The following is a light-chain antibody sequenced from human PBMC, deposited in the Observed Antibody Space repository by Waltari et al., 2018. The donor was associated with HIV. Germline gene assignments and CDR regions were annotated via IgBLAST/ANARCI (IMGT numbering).Light chain of an antibody. J-gene: IGLJ2*01. CDR1: SANIGTNT. CDR2: NPY. CDR3: AAWDDYMEGHV. Sequence: QSVLTQPPSAAGTPGQTVTISCSGSSANIGTNTVNWYQQLPGTAPKLLSYNPYQRPSGVPDRVSGSQSGTSASLAISGLQSEDEADYYCAAWDDYMEGHVFGGGTKLTIL. V-gene: IGLV1-44*01.